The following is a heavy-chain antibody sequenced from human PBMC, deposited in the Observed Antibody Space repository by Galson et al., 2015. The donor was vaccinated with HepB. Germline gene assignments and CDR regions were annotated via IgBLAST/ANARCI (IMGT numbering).Heavy chain of an antibody. CDR3: AKATSSGWYWGVDY. CDR1: GFTFSSYA. D-gene: IGHD6-19*01. J-gene: IGHJ4*02. CDR2: ISGSGGST. V-gene: IGHV3-23*01. Sequence: SLRLSCAASGFTFSSYAMSWVRQAPGKGLEWVSAISGSGGSTYYADSVKGRFTISRDNSKNTLYLQMNSLRAEDTAVYYCAKATSSGWYWGVDYWGQGTLVTVSS.